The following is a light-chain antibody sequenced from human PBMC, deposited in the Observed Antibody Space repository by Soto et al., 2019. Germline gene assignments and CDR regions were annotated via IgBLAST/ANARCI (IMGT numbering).Light chain of an antibody. CDR3: QQYGSSPTT. Sequence: EFVLTQSPATLSLSPGERAILSCRASQSVAGSLAWYQQKPGQAPRLLIYDISTRAAAIPARFSGSGSGTDFTLTVSSLEPEDFAVYYCQQYGSSPTTFGQGTKVDIK. CDR1: QSVAGS. V-gene: IGKV3-11*01. CDR2: DIS. J-gene: IGKJ1*01.